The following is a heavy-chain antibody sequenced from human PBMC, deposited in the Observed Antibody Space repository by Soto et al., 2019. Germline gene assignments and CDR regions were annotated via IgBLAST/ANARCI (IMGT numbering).Heavy chain of an antibody. Sequence: QVQLQESGPGQVKPSGTLSLTCAVSGGSITNHNWWSWVRQAPGKGLEWIGKIDHTGSTNYNPSLRSRVTISVDRSDNQFSLKVNSVTAADTAIYYCARGGVSAIIDYWGQGTLVTVSS. J-gene: IGHJ4*02. CDR2: IDHTGST. D-gene: IGHD5-12*01. CDR3: ARGGVSAIIDY. V-gene: IGHV4-4*02. CDR1: GGSITNHNW.